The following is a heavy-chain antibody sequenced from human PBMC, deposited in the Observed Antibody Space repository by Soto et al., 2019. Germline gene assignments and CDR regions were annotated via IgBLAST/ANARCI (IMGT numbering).Heavy chain of an antibody. CDR2: ISGSGGST. Sequence: EVQLLESGGGLVQPGGSLRLSCAASGFTFSSYAMSWVRQAPGKGLEWVSAISGSGGSTYYADSVKGRYTISRDISKHPLYLQMTSLRAEATAVYYCAKDPIARSSWDAVDYWGQGTLVTVSS. V-gene: IGHV3-23*01. D-gene: IGHD6-13*01. J-gene: IGHJ4*02. CDR1: GFTFSSYA. CDR3: AKDPIARSSWDAVDY.